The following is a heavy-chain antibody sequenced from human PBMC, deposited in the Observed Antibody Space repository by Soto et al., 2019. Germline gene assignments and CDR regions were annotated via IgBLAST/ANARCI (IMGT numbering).Heavy chain of an antibody. CDR3: LRGGGLT. Sequence: EVQLVESGGDLVQPGGSLRLSCAASGFSFSTYWMSWVRQAPGKGLEWVAHMNQDGSDKYYVDSVKGRFTISRDNTKKSLFLQMNSLRAEDTAVYYGLRGGGLTWGQGTLVTVSS. V-gene: IGHV3-7*04. CDR1: GFSFSTYW. J-gene: IGHJ5*02. CDR2: MNQDGSDK. D-gene: IGHD3-16*01.